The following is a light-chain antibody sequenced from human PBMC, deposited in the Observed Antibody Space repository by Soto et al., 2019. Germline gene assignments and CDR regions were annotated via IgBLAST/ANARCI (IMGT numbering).Light chain of an antibody. CDR2: DVS. V-gene: IGLV2-18*02. CDR1: RSAVGSYNR. Sequence: QSVLTQPPSVSGSPGQSVAISCAGTRSAVGSYNRVSWYQQPPDTAPTLMIYDVSNRPSGVPDRFSGSKSGNTASLTISGLQAEDEADYYCSSFTTRSTYVFGTGTKVTVL. J-gene: IGLJ1*01. CDR3: SSFTTRSTYV.